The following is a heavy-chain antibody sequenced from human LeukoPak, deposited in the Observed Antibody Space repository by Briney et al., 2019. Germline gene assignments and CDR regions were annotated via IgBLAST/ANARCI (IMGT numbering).Heavy chain of an antibody. V-gene: IGHV4-4*09. CDR1: GGSISSYY. CDR3: ARQGNWNYYYYMDV. D-gene: IGHD1-20*01. CDR2: IYTSGST. Sequence: SETLSLTCTVSGGSISSYYWSWIRQPPGKGLEWIGYIYTSGSTNCNPSLKSRVTISVDTSKNQFSLKLSSVTAADTAVYYCARQGNWNYYYYMDVWGKGTTVTVSS. J-gene: IGHJ6*03.